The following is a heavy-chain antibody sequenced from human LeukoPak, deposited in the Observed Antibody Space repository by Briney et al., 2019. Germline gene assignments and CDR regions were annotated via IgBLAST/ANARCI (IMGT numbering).Heavy chain of an antibody. V-gene: IGHV3-23*01. Sequence: GGSLRLSCAASGFTFSSYAMSWVRQAPGKGLEWVSAISGSGGSTYYADSVKGRFTISRDNSRDTLYLQMNSLRAEDTAVYYCARVTTVTTVVFDYWGQGTLVTVSS. D-gene: IGHD4-17*01. CDR2: ISGSGGST. CDR3: ARVTTVTTVVFDY. CDR1: GFTFSSYA. J-gene: IGHJ4*02.